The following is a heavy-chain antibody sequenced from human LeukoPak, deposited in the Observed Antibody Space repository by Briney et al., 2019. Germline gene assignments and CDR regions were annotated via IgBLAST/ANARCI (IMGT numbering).Heavy chain of an antibody. J-gene: IGHJ4*02. CDR1: GYTFTGYY. Sequence: ASVKVSCKASGYTFTGYYMHWVRQAPGQGLEWMGRINPNSGGTNYAQKFQGRVTMTRDTSISTAYMEPNRLRSDDTAVYYCAREAGIQLWAHFDYWGQGTLVTVSS. CDR2: INPNSGGT. D-gene: IGHD5-18*01. V-gene: IGHV1-2*06. CDR3: AREAGIQLWAHFDY.